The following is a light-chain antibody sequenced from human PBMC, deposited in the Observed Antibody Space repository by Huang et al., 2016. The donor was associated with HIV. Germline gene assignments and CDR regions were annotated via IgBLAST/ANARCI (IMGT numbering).Light chain of an antibody. J-gene: IGKJ4*01. CDR1: QDITDA. CDR3: QQFKNYPLT. V-gene: IGKV1D-13*01. CDR2: DAS. Sequence: AIQLTQSPSFLSASVGDRVTITCRASQDITDALAWDQQKPGKPPKVVIYDASSLESGVPARFSGSGSGADFTLTISSLQPEDFATYYCQQFKNYPLTFGGGTKVEVK.